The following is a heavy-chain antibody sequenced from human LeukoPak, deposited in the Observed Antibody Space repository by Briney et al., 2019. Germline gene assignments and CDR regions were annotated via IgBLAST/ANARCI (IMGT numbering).Heavy chain of an antibody. V-gene: IGHV3-7*03. J-gene: IGHJ3*01. CDR3: AKDPNGDYVGAFDF. CDR1: GFTFSSYW. Sequence: GGSLRLSFAASGFTFSSYWMSWVRQAPGKGLEWVAKIKQDGSEKYYVDSVKGRFTISRDNAKNSLYLQMNSLRAEDTAVYYCAKDPNGDYVGAFDFWGQGTMVTVSS. CDR2: IKQDGSEK. D-gene: IGHD4-17*01.